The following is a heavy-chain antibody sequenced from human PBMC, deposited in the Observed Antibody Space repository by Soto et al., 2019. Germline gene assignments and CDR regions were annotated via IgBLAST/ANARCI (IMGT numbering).Heavy chain of an antibody. J-gene: IGHJ4*02. CDR3: ARDRDSGYDWPHFDY. D-gene: IGHD5-12*01. Sequence: ASVKVSFKASGFTLTSYSMHWVRQAPGQRLEWMGWINAGNGNTKYSQKFQGRVTITRDTSASTAYMELSSLRSEDTAVYYCARDRDSGYDWPHFDYWGQGTLVTVSS. CDR1: GFTLTSYS. CDR2: INAGNGNT. V-gene: IGHV1-3*01.